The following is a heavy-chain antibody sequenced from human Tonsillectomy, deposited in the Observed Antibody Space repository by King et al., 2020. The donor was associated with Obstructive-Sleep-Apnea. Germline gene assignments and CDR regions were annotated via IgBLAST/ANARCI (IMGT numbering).Heavy chain of an antibody. V-gene: IGHV3-30*18. CDR2: ISYDGSNK. CDR3: AKARTLYAFDI. CDR1: GFTFSSYG. Sequence: VQLVQSGGGVVQPGRSLRLSCAASGFTFSSYGMHWVRQAPGKGLEWGAVISYDGSNKYYADPVKGRFTISRDNSKNTLYLQMNSLRAEDTAVYYCAKARTLYAFDIWGQGTMVTVSS. D-gene: IGHD3-16*01. J-gene: IGHJ3*02.